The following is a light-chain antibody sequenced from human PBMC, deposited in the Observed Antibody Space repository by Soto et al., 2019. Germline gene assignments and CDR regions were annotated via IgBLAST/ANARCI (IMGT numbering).Light chain of an antibody. CDR3: QPYDNLPPYT. Sequence: DIQMTQSPSSLSASVGDRVTITCQASQDISNYLNWYQQKPGKAPKLLIYDASNLETGVPSRFSGNGSGTDFTFTISSLQPEDMATHSCQPYDNLPPYTFGQGAKLEIK. CDR2: DAS. J-gene: IGKJ2*01. V-gene: IGKV1-33*01. CDR1: QDISNY.